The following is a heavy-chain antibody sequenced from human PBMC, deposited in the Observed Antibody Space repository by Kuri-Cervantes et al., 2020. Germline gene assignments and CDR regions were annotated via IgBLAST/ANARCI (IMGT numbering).Heavy chain of an antibody. D-gene: IGHD1-26*01. V-gene: IGHV3-13*01. CDR2: IGTAGDT. J-gene: IGHJ6*02. Sequence: GESLKISCAASGFTFSSYDMHWVRQATGKGLEWVSAIGTAGDTYYPGSVKGRFTISRENAKNSLYLQMNSLRAGDTAVYYCARERIEWELLSGMDVCGQGTTVTVSS. CDR3: ARERIEWELLSGMDV. CDR1: GFTFSSYD.